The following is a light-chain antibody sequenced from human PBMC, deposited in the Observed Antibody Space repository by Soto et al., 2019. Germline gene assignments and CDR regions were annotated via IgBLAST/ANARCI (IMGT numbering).Light chain of an antibody. CDR2: GAS. J-gene: IGKJ1*01. Sequence: EIVLTRSPATLSVSPGERATLSCRASQSVSSNLAWYQQKPGQAPRLLIYGASTRATGIPARLSGSGSGTDFTLTISRLEPADSAVYYCQQYANSRTFGQGTKVDIK. V-gene: IGKV3-20*01. CDR1: QSVSSN. CDR3: QQYANSRT.